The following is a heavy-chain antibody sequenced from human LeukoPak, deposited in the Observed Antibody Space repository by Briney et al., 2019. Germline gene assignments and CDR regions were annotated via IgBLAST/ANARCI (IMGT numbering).Heavy chain of an antibody. D-gene: IGHD6-19*01. CDR2: ISYDGSNK. CDR1: GFTFSSYG. CDR3: AKASGQWLGPTGLGY. V-gene: IGHV3-30*18. J-gene: IGHJ4*02. Sequence: GGSLRLSCAASGFTFSSYGMHWVRQAPGKGLEWVAVISYDGSNKYYADSVKGRFTISRDNSENTLYLQMNSLRAEDTAVYYCAKASGQWLGPTGLGYWGQGTLVTVSS.